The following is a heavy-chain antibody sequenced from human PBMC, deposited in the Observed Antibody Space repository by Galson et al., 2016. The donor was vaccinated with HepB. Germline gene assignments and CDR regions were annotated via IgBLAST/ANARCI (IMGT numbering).Heavy chain of an antibody. CDR2: IYWDGEK. D-gene: IGHD5-24*01. V-gene: IGHV2-5*02. Sequence: PALVKPTQTLTLTCTLSGFSLRSNDVGVAWTRQAPGKALEWLTIIYWDGEKKYIPSLRGRLTITEDTSKNQVVLTLTNVDSLDTGTYYCARRPGRGDGSAFDLWGRGTRVTFSS. J-gene: IGHJ2*01. CDR1: GFSLRSNDVG. CDR3: ARRPGRGDGSAFDL.